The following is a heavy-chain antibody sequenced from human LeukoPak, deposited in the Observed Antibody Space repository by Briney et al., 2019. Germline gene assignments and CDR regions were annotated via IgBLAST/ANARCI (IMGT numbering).Heavy chain of an antibody. V-gene: IGHV4-34*01. CDR3: ARSIAFDY. D-gene: IGHD6-6*01. J-gene: IGHJ4*02. CDR2: INHSGST. Sequence: SETLSLTCAVYGGSFSGYYWSWIRRPPGKGLEWIGEINHSGSTNYNPSLKSRVTISVDTSKNQFSLKLSSVTAADTAVYYCARSIAFDYWGQGTLVTVSS. CDR1: GGSFSGYY.